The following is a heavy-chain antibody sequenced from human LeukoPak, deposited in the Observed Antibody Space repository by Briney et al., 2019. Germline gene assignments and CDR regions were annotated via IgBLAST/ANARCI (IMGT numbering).Heavy chain of an antibody. CDR3: ERSRYARYYFDY. Sequence: SETLSLTCAVYGGSFSGYYWSWIRQPPGKGLEWIGEINRSGSTNYNPSLKSRVTISVDTSKNQFSLKLSSVTAADTAVYYCERSRYARYYFDYWGQVTLVTVSS. V-gene: IGHV4-34*01. D-gene: IGHD3-9*01. J-gene: IGHJ4*02. CDR2: INRSGST. CDR1: GGSFSGYY.